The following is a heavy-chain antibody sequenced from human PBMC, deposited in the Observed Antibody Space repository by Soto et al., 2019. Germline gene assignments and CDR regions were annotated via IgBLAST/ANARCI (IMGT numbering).Heavy chain of an antibody. V-gene: IGHV3-33*01. CDR1: GFTFSSYG. CDR3: ARDADLSGDSSYYYGMDV. CDR2: IWYDGSNK. J-gene: IGHJ6*02. D-gene: IGHD4-17*01. Sequence: GGSLRLSCAASGFTFSSYGMHWFRQAPGKGLEWVAVIWYDGSNKYYADSVKGRFTISRDNSKNTLYLQMNSLRAEDTAVYYCARDADLSGDSSYYYGMDVWGQGTTVTVSS.